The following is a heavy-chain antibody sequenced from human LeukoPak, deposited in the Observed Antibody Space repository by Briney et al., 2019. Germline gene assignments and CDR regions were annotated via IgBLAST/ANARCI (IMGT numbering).Heavy chain of an antibody. CDR3: AKEADYGDYGDWYFDL. V-gene: IGHV3-30*18. CDR2: ISYDGSNK. D-gene: IGHD4-17*01. Sequence: GRYLRLSIAAYGLSFSRYGMHWDRQAPGKGLVWVAVISYDGSNKHYADSVKGRFTISRDNSKNTLYLQMNSLRAEDTAVYYCAKEADYGDYGDWYFDLWGRGTLVTVSS. CDR1: GLSFSRYG. J-gene: IGHJ2*01.